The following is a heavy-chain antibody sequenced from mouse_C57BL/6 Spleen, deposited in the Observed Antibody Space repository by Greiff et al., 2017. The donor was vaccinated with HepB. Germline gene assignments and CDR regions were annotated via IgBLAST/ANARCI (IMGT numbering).Heavy chain of an antibody. D-gene: IGHD2-4*01. V-gene: IGHV1-82*01. CDR1: GYAFSSSW. J-gene: IGHJ1*03. CDR2: IYPGDGDT. CDR3: ARDDYSWYFDV. Sequence: VQLQQSGPELVKPGASVKISCKASGYAFSSSWMNWVKQRPGKGLEWIGRIYPGDGDTNYNGKFKGKATLTADKSSSTAYMQLRSLTSEDSAVYFCARDDYSWYFDVWGTGTTVTVSS.